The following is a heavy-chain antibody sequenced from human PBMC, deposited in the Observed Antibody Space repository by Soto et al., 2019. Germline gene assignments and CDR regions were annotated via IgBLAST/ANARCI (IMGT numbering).Heavy chain of an antibody. Sequence: SVTRSLTCSVSGGSTSSDNYWSWIRQPPGKGLEWIGHIYYSGNTDYNPSLKSRLAISIDTSKNQFSLKLSSVTAADTAVYFCAREGGESSDGLYYFDSWGQGSLVTVSS. CDR1: GGSTSSDNY. D-gene: IGHD3-16*01. J-gene: IGHJ4*02. V-gene: IGHV4-30-4*01. CDR2: IYYSGNT. CDR3: AREGGESSDGLYYFDS.